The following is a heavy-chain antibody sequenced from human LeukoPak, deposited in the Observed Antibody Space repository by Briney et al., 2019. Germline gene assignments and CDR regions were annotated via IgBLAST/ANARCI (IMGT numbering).Heavy chain of an antibody. J-gene: IGHJ4*02. V-gene: IGHV4-34*01. CDR1: GGSFSGYY. D-gene: IGHD3-22*01. CDR2: INHSGST. CDR3: ARRRYDSSGYYGFPDY. Sequence: PSETLSLTRAVYGGSFSGYYWSWIRQPPGKGLEWIGEINHSGSTNYNPSLKSRVTISVDTSKNQFSLKLSSVTAADTAVYYCARRRYDSSGYYGFPDYWGQGTLVTVSS.